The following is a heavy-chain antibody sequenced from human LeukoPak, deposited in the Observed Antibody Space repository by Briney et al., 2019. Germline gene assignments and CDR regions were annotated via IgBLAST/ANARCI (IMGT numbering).Heavy chain of an antibody. V-gene: IGHV4-34*01. CDR2: INHSGST. CDR1: GGSFSGYY. D-gene: IGHD3-9*01. J-gene: IGHJ6*02. Sequence: SETLSLTCAVYGGSFSGYYWSWIRQPPGKGLEWIGEINHSGSTNYNPSLRSRVTISVDTSKNQFSLKLSSVTAADTAVYYCASQVLRYFDWLLPYYGMDVWGQGTTVTVSS. CDR3: ASQVLRYFDWLLPYYGMDV.